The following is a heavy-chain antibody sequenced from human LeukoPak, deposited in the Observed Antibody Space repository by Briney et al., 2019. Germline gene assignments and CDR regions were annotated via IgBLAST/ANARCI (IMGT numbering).Heavy chain of an antibody. CDR1: GYTFTGYY. J-gene: IGHJ4*02. CDR3: ARYCSGGSCYPLDY. D-gene: IGHD2-15*01. Sequence: GASVKVSCKASGYTFTGYYMHWVRQAPGQGLEWMGWINPNSGGTSFAQKFQGRVTMTRDTSISTAYMELSSLRSDDTAVYYCARYCSGGSCYPLDYWGQGTLVTVSS. CDR2: INPNSGGT. V-gene: IGHV1-2*02.